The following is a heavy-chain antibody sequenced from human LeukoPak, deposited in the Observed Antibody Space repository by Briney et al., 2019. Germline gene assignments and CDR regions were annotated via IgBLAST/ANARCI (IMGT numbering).Heavy chain of an antibody. CDR2: VSGSGGST. D-gene: IGHD6-6*01. CDR1: GFSFSSYT. J-gene: IGHJ4*02. Sequence: PGGSLRLSYAASGFSFSSYTMNWVRQAPGKGLEWVSAVSGSGGSTYYADSVKGRFTISRDNSMNTLYLLMNSLRAEDTAVYYCAKGEAARRGGFDYWGQGALVTVSS. V-gene: IGHV3-23*01. CDR3: AKGEAARRGGFDY.